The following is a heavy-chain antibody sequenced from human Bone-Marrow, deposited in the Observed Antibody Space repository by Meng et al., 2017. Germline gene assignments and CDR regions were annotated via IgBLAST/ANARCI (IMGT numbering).Heavy chain of an antibody. CDR1: GFTFSSYW. CDR2: ISSSSSYI. Sequence: GESLKISCAASGFTFSSYWMSWVRQAPGKGLEWVSSISSSSSYIYYADSVKGRFTISRDNAKNSLYLQMNSLRAEDTAVYYCARNSVADDAFDIWGQGTMVTVSS. CDR3: ARNSVADDAFDI. V-gene: IGHV3-21*01. D-gene: IGHD2-15*01. J-gene: IGHJ3*02.